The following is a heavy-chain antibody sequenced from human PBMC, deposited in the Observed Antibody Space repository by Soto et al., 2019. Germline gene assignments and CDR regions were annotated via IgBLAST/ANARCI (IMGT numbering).Heavy chain of an antibody. CDR2: INPSGGIT. J-gene: IGHJ6*02. CDR1: GYTFTSFY. CDR3: ASSPAFSSSWYGIPPDPSHGMDV. D-gene: IGHD6-13*01. V-gene: IGHV1-46*01. Sequence: QMQLVQSGAEVKRPGASVRVSCKSSGYTFTSFYIHWGRQAPGQGLEWMGIINPSGGITNFAQRFQGRVTMTRDMSTNTQYMELSSLKSDDTAVYYCASSPAFSSSWYGIPPDPSHGMDVWGQGTTVTVS.